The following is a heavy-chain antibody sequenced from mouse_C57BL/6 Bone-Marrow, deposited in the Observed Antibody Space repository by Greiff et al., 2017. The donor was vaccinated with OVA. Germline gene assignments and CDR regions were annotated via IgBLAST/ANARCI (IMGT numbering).Heavy chain of an antibody. CDR2: IYPGDGDT. J-gene: IGHJ3*01. V-gene: IGHV1-82*01. D-gene: IGHD1-1*01. CDR1: GYAFSSSW. CDR3: NTGFAY. Sequence: VQGVESGPELVKPGASVKISCKASGYAFSSSWMNWVKQRPGKGLEWIGRIYPGDGDTNYNGKFKGKATLTADKSSSTAYMQLSSLTSEDSAVYFCNTGFAYWGQGTLVTVSA.